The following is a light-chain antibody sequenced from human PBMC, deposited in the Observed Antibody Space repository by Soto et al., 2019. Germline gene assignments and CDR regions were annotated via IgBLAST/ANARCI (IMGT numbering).Light chain of an antibody. CDR1: KSDVGSSNL. V-gene: IGLV2-23*01. CDR2: EGS. J-gene: IGLJ2*01. Sequence: QSALTQPASVSGSPGQSITISCTGTKSDVGSSNLVSWYQQHPGKAPKLMIYEGSKRPSGISNRFSGSKSGNTVSLTISGLQAEDEADYYCCSYAGGGTLVVFGGGTKLTVL. CDR3: CSYAGGGTLVV.